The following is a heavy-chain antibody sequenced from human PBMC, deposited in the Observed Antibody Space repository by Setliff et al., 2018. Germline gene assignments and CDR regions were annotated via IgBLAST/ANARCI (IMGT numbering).Heavy chain of an antibody. J-gene: IGHJ6*02. CDR1: GFSLSTDGVS. CDR3: ARDSTLYSGYYGMNV. CDR2: IYWDDDK. Sequence: GPTLVNPTQTLTLTCTFSGFSLSTDGVSVGWIRQPPGKALEWLALIYWDDDKRYSPSLKSRLTITKVTSKNQVVLTMTNMDPVDTATYFCARDSTLYSGYYGMNVWGQGTTVTVSS. V-gene: IGHV2-5*02. D-gene: IGHD3-22*01.